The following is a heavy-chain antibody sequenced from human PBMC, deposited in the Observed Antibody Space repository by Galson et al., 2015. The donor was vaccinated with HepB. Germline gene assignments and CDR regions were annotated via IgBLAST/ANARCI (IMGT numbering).Heavy chain of an antibody. CDR3: ARVLEHTKTWYADY. D-gene: IGHD6-13*01. V-gene: IGHV1-18*01. Sequence: SVKVSCKASGYTFISYGISWVRQAPGQGLEWVGWISIYNDNTNSAQKVQGRVTMTADTSTSTAYMELRSLRSDDTAVYYCARVLEHTKTWYADYWGQGTLVTVSS. CDR2: ISIYNDNT. CDR1: GYTFISYG. J-gene: IGHJ4*02.